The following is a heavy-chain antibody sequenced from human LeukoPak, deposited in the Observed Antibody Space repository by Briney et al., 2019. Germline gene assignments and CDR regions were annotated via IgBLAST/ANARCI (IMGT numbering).Heavy chain of an antibody. V-gene: IGHV3-33*06. CDR2: MWYDGSNK. CDR1: GFTFSSYG. J-gene: IGHJ4*02. D-gene: IGHD6-6*01. Sequence: PGGSLRLSCAASGFTFSSYGMHWVRQAPGKGLEWVAVMWYDGSNKYYADSVKGRFTISRDNSKNTLYLQMNSLRAEDTAVYYCAKDLGSSSGLDYWGQGILVTVSS. CDR3: AKDLGSSSGLDY.